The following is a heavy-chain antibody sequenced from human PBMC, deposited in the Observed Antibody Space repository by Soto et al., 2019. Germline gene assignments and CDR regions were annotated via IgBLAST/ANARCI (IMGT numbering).Heavy chain of an antibody. CDR1: GFAFDDYV. Sequence: GGSLRLSCAASGFAFDDYVMHWVRQPPGRGLECVSGITWNGGTIRYVDSVKGRFTISRDNAENSLYLQMNSLRPEDTAVYYCAKGGSAALIAPSGRDNWFDPWGQGTLVTVSS. D-gene: IGHD6-13*01. V-gene: IGHV3-9*01. J-gene: IGHJ5*02. CDR3: AKGGSAALIAPSGRDNWFDP. CDR2: ITWNGGTI.